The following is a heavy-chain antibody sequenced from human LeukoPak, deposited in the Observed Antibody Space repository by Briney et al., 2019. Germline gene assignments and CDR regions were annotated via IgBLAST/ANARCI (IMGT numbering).Heavy chain of an antibody. V-gene: IGHV1-2*02. CDR1: GYTFTGYY. CDR3: ARPTVAGDAFDI. Sequence: GASVKVSCKASGYTFTGYYMHWVRQAPGQGLEWMGWINPNSGGTNYAQKFQGRVTMTRDTSIGTAYMELSRLRSDDTAVYYCARPTVAGDAFDIWGQGTMVTVSS. J-gene: IGHJ3*02. D-gene: IGHD6-19*01. CDR2: INPNSGGT.